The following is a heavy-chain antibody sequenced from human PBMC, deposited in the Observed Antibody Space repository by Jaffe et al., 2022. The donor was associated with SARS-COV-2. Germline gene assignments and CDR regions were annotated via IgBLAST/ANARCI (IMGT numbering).Heavy chain of an antibody. CDR2: IYYSGST. V-gene: IGHV4-61*01. CDR3: ARAGRDYYDSSGYAFDI. J-gene: IGHJ3*02. Sequence: QVQLQESGPGLVKPSETLSLTCTVSGGSVSSGSYYWSWIRQPPGKGLEWIGYIYYSGSTNYNPSLKSRVTISVDTSKNQFSLKLSSVTAADTAVYYCARAGRDYYDSSGYAFDIWGQGTMVTVSS. CDR1: GGSVSSGSYY. D-gene: IGHD3-22*01.